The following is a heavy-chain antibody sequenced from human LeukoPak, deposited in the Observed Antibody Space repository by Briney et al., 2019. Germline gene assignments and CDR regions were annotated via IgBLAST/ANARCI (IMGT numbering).Heavy chain of an antibody. CDR3: ARDYAEVRYFDL. CDR1: GYTFSNYG. J-gene: IGHJ2*01. D-gene: IGHD3-16*01. V-gene: IGHV1-2*02. Sequence: ASVTVSCKASGYTFSNYGISWVRQAPGQGLEWMGWINPNSGGTNYAQKFQGRVTMTRDTSISTAYMELSRLRSDDTAVYYCARDYAEVRYFDLWGRGTLVTVSS. CDR2: INPNSGGT.